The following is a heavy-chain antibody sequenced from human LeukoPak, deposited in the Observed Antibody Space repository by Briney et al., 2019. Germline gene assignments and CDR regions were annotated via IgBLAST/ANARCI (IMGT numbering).Heavy chain of an antibody. Sequence: PSETLSLTCTVSGYSISSGYYWGWIRQPPGKGLEWVGSIYHSGSTYYNPSLKSRVTISVDTSKNQFSLKLSSVTAADTAVYYCARDTLRTGIAVASFDYWGQGTLVTVSS. V-gene: IGHV4-38-2*02. CDR2: IYHSGST. CDR1: GYSISSGYY. D-gene: IGHD6-19*01. CDR3: ARDTLRTGIAVASFDY. J-gene: IGHJ4*02.